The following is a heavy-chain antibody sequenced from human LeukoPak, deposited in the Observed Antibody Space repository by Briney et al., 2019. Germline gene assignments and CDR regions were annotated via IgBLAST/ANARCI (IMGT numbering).Heavy chain of an antibody. Sequence: GGSLRLSCAASGFTSSSFAMSWVRQAPGKGLEWVAAVSGGAGSTYYADSVRGRSTISRDNSQNTLSLHMTSLRAEDTAIYYCAKSLTKITPATFDQWGQGTLVTVSS. J-gene: IGHJ4*02. V-gene: IGHV3-23*01. D-gene: IGHD2-2*01. CDR1: GFTSSSFA. CDR3: AKSLTKITPATFDQ. CDR2: VSGGAGST.